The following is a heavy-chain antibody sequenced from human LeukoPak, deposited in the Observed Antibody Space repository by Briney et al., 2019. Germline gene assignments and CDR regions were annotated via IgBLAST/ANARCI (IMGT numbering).Heavy chain of an antibody. D-gene: IGHD2-2*01. CDR3: ATDSTTWLYGMDV. CDR1: GHTLSNHA. J-gene: IGHJ6*02. Sequence: ASVKVSCKASGHTLSNHAIHWVRQAPGQRLEWMGWINVGNGNTKYSRKLQGRLTITRDTSASTVYMELRGLNSEDATVYYCATDSTTWLYGMDVWGQGTTVAVSS. CDR2: INVGNGNT. V-gene: IGHV1-3*01.